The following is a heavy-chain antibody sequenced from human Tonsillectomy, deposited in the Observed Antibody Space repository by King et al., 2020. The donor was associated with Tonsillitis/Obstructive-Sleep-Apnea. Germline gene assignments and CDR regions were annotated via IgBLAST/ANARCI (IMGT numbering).Heavy chain of an antibody. CDR1: GGSITGYY. CDR3: ARERDTAWDV. V-gene: IGHV4-59*01. D-gene: IGHD5-18*01. CDR2: IYYSGGT. Sequence: QLQESGPGLVKPSETLSLTCTVSGGSITGYYWSWIRQPPGKGLEWIGYIYYSGGTNYNPSLKSRVTISVDTSKNHFSLKLTSVTAADTAVYYCARERDTAWDVWGKGTPVTVSS. J-gene: IGHJ6*04.